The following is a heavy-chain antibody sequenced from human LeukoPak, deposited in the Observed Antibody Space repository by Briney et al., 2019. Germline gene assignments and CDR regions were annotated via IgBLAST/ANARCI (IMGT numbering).Heavy chain of an antibody. CDR3: VRGGYRGFDYEY. D-gene: IGHD5-12*01. J-gene: IGHJ4*02. CDR2: ISYDGSNK. V-gene: IGHV3-30*03. CDR1: VFTFSSYG. Sequence: GGSLRLSCAASVFTFSSYGMHWVRQAPGKGLEWVAVISYDGSNKYYADSVKGRFTISRDNAKSSLYLQMNSLRAEDTAVYYCVRGGYRGFDYEYWGQGTLVTVSS.